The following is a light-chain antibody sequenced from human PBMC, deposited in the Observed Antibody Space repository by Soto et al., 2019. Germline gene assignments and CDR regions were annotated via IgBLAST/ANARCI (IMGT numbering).Light chain of an antibody. Sequence: QSVLTQPASVSGAPGQSITISCTGTNSDVNYVSLQQQHPCKAPKLMIYEVSYRSSGVSNRFSGSKSGNTASLTISGLQAEDEADYYCSSSTSSNTFVFGTGTK. J-gene: IGLJ1*01. V-gene: IGLV2-14*01. CDR2: EVS. CDR3: SSSTSSNTFV. CDR1: NSDVNY.